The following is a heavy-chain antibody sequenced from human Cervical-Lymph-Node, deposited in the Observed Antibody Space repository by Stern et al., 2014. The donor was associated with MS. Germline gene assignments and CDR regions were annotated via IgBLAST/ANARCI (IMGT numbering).Heavy chain of an antibody. CDR1: GFTFSSYD. J-gene: IGHJ4*02. V-gene: IGHV3-13*01. Sequence: EDQLVESGGGLVQPGGSLRLSCAASGFTFSSYDMHWVRQATGKGLEWVSAIGTAGDTYYPGSVKGRFTISRENAKNSLYLQMNSLRAGDTAVYYCARARTIFGVVTAYYFDYWGQGTLVTVSS. CDR2: IGTAGDT. CDR3: ARARTIFGVVTAYYFDY. D-gene: IGHD3-3*01.